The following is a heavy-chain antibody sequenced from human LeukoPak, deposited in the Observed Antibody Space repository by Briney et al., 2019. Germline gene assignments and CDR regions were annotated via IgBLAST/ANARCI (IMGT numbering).Heavy chain of an antibody. J-gene: IGHJ4*02. V-gene: IGHV4-31*03. Sequence: SETLSLTCTVSGGSVNSGDSYWTWIRQHPGKGLEWIGYIYYSGTTYYNPSLKSRVTISVDTSKNQFSLNLNSVTAADTAVYYCARGAYDSSGRYVYDFDYWGQGTLVTVSS. D-gene: IGHD3-22*01. CDR3: ARGAYDSSGRYVYDFDY. CDR1: GGSVNSGDSY. CDR2: IYYSGTT.